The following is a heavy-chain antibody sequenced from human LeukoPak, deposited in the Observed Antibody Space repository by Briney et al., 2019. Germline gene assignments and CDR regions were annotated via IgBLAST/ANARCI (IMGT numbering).Heavy chain of an antibody. CDR3: ARDQGMVVAASDY. CDR2: INTNTGNP. CDR1: GYTFTSYA. J-gene: IGHJ4*02. Sequence: EASVTVSCTASGYTFTSYAMNWVRQAPGQGLEWMGWINTNTGNPTYAQGFTGRFVFSLDTSVSTAYLQVSSLRAEDTAVYYCARDQGMVVAASDYWGQGTLVTVSS. D-gene: IGHD2-15*01. V-gene: IGHV7-4-1*02.